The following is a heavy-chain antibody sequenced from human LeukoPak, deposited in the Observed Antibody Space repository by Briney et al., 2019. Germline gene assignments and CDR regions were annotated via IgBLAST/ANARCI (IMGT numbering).Heavy chain of an antibody. CDR1: GGSFSGYY. CDR2: INHSGST. CDR3: ARGRFGYGMDV. V-gene: IGHV4-34*01. D-gene: IGHD3-10*01. Sequence: ETLSLTCAVYGGSFSGYYWSWIRQPPGKGLEWIGEINHSGSTNYNPSLKSRVTISVDTSKNQFSLKLNSVTAADTAVYYCARGRFGYGMDVWGQGTTVTVSS. J-gene: IGHJ6*02.